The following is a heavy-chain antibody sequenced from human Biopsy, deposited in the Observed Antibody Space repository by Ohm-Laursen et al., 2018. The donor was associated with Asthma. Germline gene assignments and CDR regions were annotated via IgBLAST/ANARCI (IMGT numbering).Heavy chain of an antibody. CDR3: ARVDTIFGVVIPIYYYYGMDV. Sequence: SLRLSCAASGFTFSSHSMNWVRQAPGKGLEWVSSINSSSSYIYYADSVKGRFTISRDNAKNSLYLQMNSLRAEDTAVYYCARVDTIFGVVIPIYYYYGMDVWGQGTTVTVSS. V-gene: IGHV3-21*01. D-gene: IGHD3-3*01. CDR1: GFTFSSHS. J-gene: IGHJ6*02. CDR2: INSSSSYI.